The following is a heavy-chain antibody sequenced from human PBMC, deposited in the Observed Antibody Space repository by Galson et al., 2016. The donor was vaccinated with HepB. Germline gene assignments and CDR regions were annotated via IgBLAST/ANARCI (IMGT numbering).Heavy chain of an antibody. V-gene: IGHV1-18*01. D-gene: IGHD2/OR15-2a*01. J-gene: IGHJ4*02. Sequence: SVKVSCKASGYTFTTSGISWVRQAPGQGLEWMGWISTYSGNTKYAQKFQGGLTLTTDSSTTTAHMVLRSLRFDDTALYYCARDVQYRFDSWGQGTLVTVSS. CDR3: ARDVQYRFDS. CDR1: GYTFTTSG. CDR2: ISTYSGNT.